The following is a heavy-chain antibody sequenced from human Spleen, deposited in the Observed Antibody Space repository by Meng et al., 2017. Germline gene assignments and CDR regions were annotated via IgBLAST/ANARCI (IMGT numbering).Heavy chain of an antibody. Sequence: GESLKISCTASGFTFGDYAMSWFRQAPGKGLEWVGFIRSKAYGGTTEYAASVKGRFTISRDDSKSIAYLQMNSLKTEDTAVYYCTREPPVLRFLEWLPSSYGMDVWGQGSTVTVSS. J-gene: IGHJ6*02. CDR3: TREPPVLRFLEWLPSSYGMDV. D-gene: IGHD3-3*01. CDR1: GFTFGDYA. V-gene: IGHV3-49*03. CDR2: IRSKAYGGTT.